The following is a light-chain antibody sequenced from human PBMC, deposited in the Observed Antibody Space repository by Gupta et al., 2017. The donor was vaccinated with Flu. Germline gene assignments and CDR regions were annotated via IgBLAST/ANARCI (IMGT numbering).Light chain of an antibody. CDR2: DAS. V-gene: IGKV1-33*01. J-gene: IGKJ2*01. Sequence: DIHMTQSPSSLSASVGARVTITCQASQDISVFLNWYQQKPGKAPKLLIYDASVLETGVPSRFTGSGSGTSFALTISSLQPEDIATYFCQQYDGLPYTFGQGTKLEIK. CDR3: QQYDGLPYT. CDR1: QDISVF.